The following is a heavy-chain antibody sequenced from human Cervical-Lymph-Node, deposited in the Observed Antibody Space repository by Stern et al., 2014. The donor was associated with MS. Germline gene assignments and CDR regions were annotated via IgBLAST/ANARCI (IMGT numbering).Heavy chain of an antibody. D-gene: IGHD5-24*01. Sequence: MQLVESGGGVVQPGRALRLSCAASGFTFSHYAIHWVRQAPGKGLEWVAFISYDGKNEFYADSVKGRFTISRDNSKNTLFLHMNSLRVEDTALYYCAKVEVATINFDYDYWGQGTLVTVSS. CDR1: GFTFSHYA. CDR2: ISYDGKNE. V-gene: IGHV3-30*18. J-gene: IGHJ4*02. CDR3: AKVEVATINFDYDY.